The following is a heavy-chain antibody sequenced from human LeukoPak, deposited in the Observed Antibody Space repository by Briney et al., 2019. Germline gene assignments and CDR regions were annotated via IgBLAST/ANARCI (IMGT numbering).Heavy chain of an antibody. CDR2: IKQDGSKK. CDR1: GFPFSSYW. CDR3: TRVGYIDEGIDY. D-gene: IGHD5-24*01. J-gene: IGHJ4*02. V-gene: IGHV3-7*04. Sequence: GGSLRLSCVASGFPFSSYWMTWVRQAPGKGLEWVANIKQDGSKKSYVDSVKGRFTISRDNAKNSLYLQMNSLRAENTAIYYCTRVGYIDEGIDYWGQGTLVTVSS.